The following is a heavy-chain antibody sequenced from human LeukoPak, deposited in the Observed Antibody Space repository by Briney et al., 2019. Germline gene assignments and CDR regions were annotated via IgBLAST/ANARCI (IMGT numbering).Heavy chain of an antibody. D-gene: IGHD6-13*01. J-gene: IGHJ4*02. CDR2: INHSGST. CDR3: ARGSRVYRAAATYFDY. V-gene: IGHV4-34*01. Sequence: PSETLSLTCAVYGGSFSGYYWGWIRQPPGKGLEWIGEINHSGSTNYNPSLKGRVTISVDTSKNQFSLKLSSVTAADTAVYYCARGSRVYRAAATYFDYWGQGTLVTVSS. CDR1: GGSFSGYY.